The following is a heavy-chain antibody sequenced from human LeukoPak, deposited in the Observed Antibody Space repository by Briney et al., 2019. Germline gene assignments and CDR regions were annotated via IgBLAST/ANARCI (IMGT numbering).Heavy chain of an antibody. CDR1: GFTFSTYA. V-gene: IGHV3-20*04. D-gene: IGHD5-12*01. CDR3: ARSTLIVATTPPDY. CDR2: INWNGGST. J-gene: IGHJ4*02. Sequence: GGSLRLSCAASGFTFSTYAMSWVRQAPGKGLEWVSGINWNGGSTGYADSVKGRFTISRDNAKNSLNLQMNSLRAEDTALYYCARSTLIVATTPPDYWGQGTLVTVSS.